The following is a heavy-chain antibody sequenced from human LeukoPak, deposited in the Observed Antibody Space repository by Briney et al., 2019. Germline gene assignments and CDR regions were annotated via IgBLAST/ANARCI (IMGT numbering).Heavy chain of an antibody. CDR2: ITDIGGNT. CDR1: GYTFSTST. D-gene: IGHD5-12*01. V-gene: IGHV3-23*01. Sequence: GGSLRLSCAASGYTFSTSTMNWVRQAPGKGLEWVSVITDIGGNTYYADSVKGRFTISRDNSQNTLYLQMTSLRVEDTTVYYCANRAWLDTWGQGTLVTVSS. J-gene: IGHJ5*02. CDR3: ANRAWLDT.